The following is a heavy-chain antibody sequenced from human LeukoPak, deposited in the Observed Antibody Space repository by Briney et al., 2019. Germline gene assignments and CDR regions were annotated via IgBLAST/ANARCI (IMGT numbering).Heavy chain of an antibody. Sequence: GASVKVSCKASGYTFTSYAMHWVRQAPGQRLEWMGWINAGNGNTKYSQKFQGRVTITRDTSASTAYMELSSLRSEDTAVYYCARDRSIAAKRGPSDYWGQGTLVTVSS. J-gene: IGHJ4*02. CDR1: GYTFTSYA. V-gene: IGHV1-3*01. CDR2: INAGNGNT. CDR3: ARDRSIAAKRGPSDY. D-gene: IGHD6-6*01.